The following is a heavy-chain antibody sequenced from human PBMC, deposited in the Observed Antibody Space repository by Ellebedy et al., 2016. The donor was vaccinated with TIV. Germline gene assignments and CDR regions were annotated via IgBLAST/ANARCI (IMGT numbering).Heavy chain of an antibody. D-gene: IGHD3-10*01. J-gene: IGHJ4*02. V-gene: IGHV6-1*01. Sequence: MPSETLSLTCAISGDSVSNKYATWNWIRQSPSRGLEWLGRAYYRSTWIYDYAVSVKGRITINPNTSNNQLSLHLNSVTAADTAVYYCARRKVRSGPAFDYWGQGTLVTVSS. CDR1: GDSVSNKYAT. CDR3: ARRKVRSGPAFDY. CDR2: AYYRSTWIY.